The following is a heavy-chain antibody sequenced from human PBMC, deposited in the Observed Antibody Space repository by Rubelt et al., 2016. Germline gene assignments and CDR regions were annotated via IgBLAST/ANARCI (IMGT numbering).Heavy chain of an antibody. CDR1: GGSINDNNW. CDR2: ISHSGST. D-gene: IGHD6-19*01. V-gene: IGHV4-4*02. Sequence: SLTCAVSGGSINDNNWWSWVRQPPGKGLEWIGEISHSGSTSYNPSLQRRVTLSMDKSMHQFSLRLSSVTAADTAVYYCARNSIGWSQMDYWGQGTQVTVSS. CDR3: ARNSIGWSQMDY. J-gene: IGHJ4*02.